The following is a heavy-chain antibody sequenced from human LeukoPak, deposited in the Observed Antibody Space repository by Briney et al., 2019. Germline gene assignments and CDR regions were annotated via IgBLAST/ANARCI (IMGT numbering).Heavy chain of an antibody. Sequence: PGGSLRLSCAASGFTFDDYGMSWVRQAPGKGLEWVSGINWNGGSTGYADSVKGRFTISRDNAKNSLYLQMDSLRAEDTALYHCARDRRELYYYDSDYYYGMDVWGQGTTVTVSS. CDR2: INWNGGST. CDR1: GFTFDDYG. J-gene: IGHJ6*02. D-gene: IGHD3-22*01. CDR3: ARDRRELYYYDSDYYYGMDV. V-gene: IGHV3-20*01.